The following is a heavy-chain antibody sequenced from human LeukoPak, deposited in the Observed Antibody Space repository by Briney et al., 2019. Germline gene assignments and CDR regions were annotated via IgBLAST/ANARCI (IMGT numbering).Heavy chain of an antibody. V-gene: IGHV4-30-4*08. Sequence: PSQTLSLTCTVSGGSIGSGDYYWSWIRQPPGKGLEWIGYIYYSGSTYYNPSLKSRVTISVDTSKNQFSLKLSSVTAADTAVYYCARIPPPSIVVVPAAIRPHVAFDIWGQGTMVTVSS. D-gene: IGHD2-2*02. CDR2: IYYSGST. CDR1: GGSIGSGDYY. J-gene: IGHJ3*02. CDR3: ARIPPPSIVVVPAAIRPHVAFDI.